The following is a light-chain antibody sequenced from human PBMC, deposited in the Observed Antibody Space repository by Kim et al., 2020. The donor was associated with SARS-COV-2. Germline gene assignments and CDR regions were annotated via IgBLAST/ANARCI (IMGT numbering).Light chain of an antibody. J-gene: IGLJ3*02. CDR3: AAWDDSLNGWV. CDR1: SSNIGSNT. CDR2: SNN. Sequence: ELTQPPSASGTPGQRVTISCSGTSSNIGSNTVNWYQQLPGTAPKLLIYSNNQRPSGVPDRFSGSKSGTSASLAISGLQSEDEADYYCAAWDDSLNGWVFGGGTQLTVL. V-gene: IGLV1-44*01.